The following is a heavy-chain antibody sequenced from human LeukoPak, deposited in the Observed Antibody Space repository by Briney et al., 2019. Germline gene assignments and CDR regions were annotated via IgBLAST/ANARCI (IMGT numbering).Heavy chain of an antibody. V-gene: IGHV3-30*02. Sequence: GGSLRLSCAASGFTFSTYGMHWVRQAPGKGLEWVAFIQYNGNNKYYADSVKGRFTISRDNSKNTLYLQMNSLRADDTAMYYCAKDGRFGQLLFIDYWGQGTLVTVSS. D-gene: IGHD3-10*01. CDR1: GFTFSTYG. CDR2: IQYNGNNK. CDR3: AKDGRFGQLLFIDY. J-gene: IGHJ4*02.